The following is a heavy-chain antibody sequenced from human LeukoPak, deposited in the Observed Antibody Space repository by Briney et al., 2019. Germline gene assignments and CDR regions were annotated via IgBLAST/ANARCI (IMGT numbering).Heavy chain of an antibody. V-gene: IGHV3-30*04. CDR3: ARDSGRSATYFNY. D-gene: IGHD3-10*01. J-gene: IGHJ4*02. CDR2: ISYDAGKT. Sequence: PGGSLRLSCAASGFTFSNSAMHWVRQALGKGLEWVAGISYDAGKTYYADSVRGRFTISRDTSKNTLYLQMNGLRAEDTAVYYCARDSGRSATYFNYWGQGTLVTVSS. CDR1: GFTFSNSA.